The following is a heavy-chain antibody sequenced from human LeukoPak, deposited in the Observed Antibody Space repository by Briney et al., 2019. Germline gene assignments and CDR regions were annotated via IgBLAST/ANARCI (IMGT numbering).Heavy chain of an antibody. Sequence: SQTLSLTCTVSGGSISSGSYYWSWIRQPAGKGLEWIGRIYTSGSTNYNPSLKSRVTISVDTSKNQFSLKLSSVTAADTAVYYCARGYCTNGVCYRNNWFDPWGQGTLVTASS. CDR3: ARGYCTNGVCYRNNWFDP. D-gene: IGHD2-8*01. CDR2: IYTSGST. CDR1: GGSISSGSYY. V-gene: IGHV4-61*02. J-gene: IGHJ5*02.